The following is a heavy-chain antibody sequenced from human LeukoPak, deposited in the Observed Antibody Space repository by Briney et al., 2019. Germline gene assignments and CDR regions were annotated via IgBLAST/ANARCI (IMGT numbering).Heavy chain of an antibody. D-gene: IGHD3-3*01. CDR2: IYFSGTT. V-gene: IGHV4-59*01. CDR1: GGSISGFY. J-gene: IGHJ5*02. Sequence: KSSETLSLTCTVSGGSISGFYWSWIRQPPGKGLEWIGYIYFSGTTNYNPSLKSRVSISVDTSKNQFSLKLSSVTAADTAVYYCARSTYYDFWSGLNWFDPWGQGTLVTVSS. CDR3: ARSTYYDFWSGLNWFDP.